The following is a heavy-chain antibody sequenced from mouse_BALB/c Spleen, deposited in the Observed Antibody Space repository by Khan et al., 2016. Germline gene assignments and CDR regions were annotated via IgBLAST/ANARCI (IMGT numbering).Heavy chain of an antibody. J-gene: IGHJ4*01. CDR1: GFSLSTSGMG. D-gene: IGHD2-10*01. V-gene: IGHV8-8*01. Sequence: QVTLKESGPGILQPSQTLNLTCSFSGFSLSTSGMGVGWIRQPSGKGLEWLAHIWWDDDKRYNPALKSRLTFSKATSSNQVFLKIASGDTADTATCYCARIASYEGNPVFARDYWGQRTSVTVSS. CDR2: IWWDDDK. CDR3: ARIASYEGNPVFARDY.